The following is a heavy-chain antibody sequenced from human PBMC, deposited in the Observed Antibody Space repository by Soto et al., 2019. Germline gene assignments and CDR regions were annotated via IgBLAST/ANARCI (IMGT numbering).Heavy chain of an antibody. Sequence: SETLSLTCVVSGGSITDNNWWGWVRQPQGKGLEWIGEIFHSGSTNYNPSLKSRVTISLDKSKNQFSLKLSSVTAADTAVYYCARAKLRFLARDGFDIWGQGTMVTVSS. CDR1: GGSITDNNW. V-gene: IGHV4-4*02. CDR3: ARAKLRFLARDGFDI. CDR2: IFHSGST. J-gene: IGHJ3*02. D-gene: IGHD3-3*01.